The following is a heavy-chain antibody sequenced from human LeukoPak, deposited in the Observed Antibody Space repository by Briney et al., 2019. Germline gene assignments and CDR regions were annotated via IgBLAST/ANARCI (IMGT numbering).Heavy chain of an antibody. CDR1: GFTFSSCS. D-gene: IGHD3-10*01. J-gene: IGHJ3*02. Sequence: GGSLRLSCAASGFTFSSCSMNWVRQAPGKGLEWVSSISSSSSSYIYYADSVKGRFTISRDNAKNSLYLQMNSLRAEDTAVYYCARETSMIRGVIYAFDIWGQGTMVTVSS. V-gene: IGHV3-21*01. CDR3: ARETSMIRGVIYAFDI. CDR2: ISSSSSSYI.